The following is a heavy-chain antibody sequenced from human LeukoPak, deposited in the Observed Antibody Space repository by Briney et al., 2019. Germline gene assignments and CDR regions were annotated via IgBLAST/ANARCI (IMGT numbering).Heavy chain of an antibody. J-gene: IGHJ4*02. Sequence: GGSLRLSCAASGFTFSDYYMTWIRQAPGKGLEWVSAISGPGGSTYYADSVKGRFTISRDNSKNTLYLQMNSLRAEDTAVYYCAKRYYGSGSYYAFDYWGQGTLVTVSS. D-gene: IGHD3-10*01. CDR3: AKRYYGSGSYYAFDY. V-gene: IGHV3-23*01. CDR2: ISGPGGST. CDR1: GFTFSDYY.